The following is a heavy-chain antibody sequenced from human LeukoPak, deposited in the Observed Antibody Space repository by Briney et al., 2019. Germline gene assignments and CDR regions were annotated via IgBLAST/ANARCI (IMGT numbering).Heavy chain of an antibody. CDR1: GGSISSYY. D-gene: IGHD7-27*01. V-gene: IGHV4-59*08. J-gene: IGHJ3*02. Sequence: SETLSLTCTVSGGSISSYYWSWIRQPPGKGLEWIGYIYYSGSTNYNPSLQSRVTISVDTSKNQFSLKLSSVTAADTAVYYCARLWGRAPIGAFDIWGQGTMVTVSS. CDR2: IYYSGST. CDR3: ARLWGRAPIGAFDI.